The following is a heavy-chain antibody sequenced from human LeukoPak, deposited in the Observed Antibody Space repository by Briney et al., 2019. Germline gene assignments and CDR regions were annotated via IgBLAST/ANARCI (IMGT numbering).Heavy chain of an antibody. J-gene: IGHJ4*02. Sequence: ASVKVSCEASGYTFTGYYMHWVRQAPGQGLEWMGWINPNSGGTNYAQKFQGRVTMTRDTSISTAYMELSRLRSDDTAVYYCARGLSNVVVPAAVIWGQGTLVTVSS. CDR2: INPNSGGT. V-gene: IGHV1-2*02. CDR3: ARGLSNVVVPAAVI. CDR1: GYTFTGYY. D-gene: IGHD2-2*01.